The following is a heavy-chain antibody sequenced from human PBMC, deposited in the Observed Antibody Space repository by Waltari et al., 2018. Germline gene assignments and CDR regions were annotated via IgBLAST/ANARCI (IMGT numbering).Heavy chain of an antibody. Sequence: QMQLQESGPELLKPSETLSLTCSVSGGSVSSDNYYWGCIRQPPGKGLEWIGSVYFTGTYYNTSLNSRVTISSDTSKNHLSLKLTSVIAADTAVYYCARGRYWSSYLEGIFDSWGQGTLVTVSS. D-gene: IGHD2-2*01. J-gene: IGHJ4*02. V-gene: IGHV4-39*07. CDR2: VYFTGT. CDR1: GGSVSSDNYY. CDR3: ARGRYWSSYLEGIFDS.